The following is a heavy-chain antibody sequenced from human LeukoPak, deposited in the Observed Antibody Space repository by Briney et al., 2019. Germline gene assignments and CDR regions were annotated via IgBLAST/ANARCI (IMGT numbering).Heavy chain of an antibody. CDR1: GGSISRGDYY. CDR3: ARRRGYIYGPSLCYFDY. Sequence: SETLSLTCTVSGGSISRGDYYWSWIRQPPGKGLEWIGYIYYSGSTYYNPSLKSRVTISVDTSKNQFSLKLSSVTAADTAVYFCARRRGYIYGPSLCYFDYWGQGTLVTVSS. J-gene: IGHJ4*02. CDR2: IYYSGST. D-gene: IGHD5-18*01. V-gene: IGHV4-30-4*01.